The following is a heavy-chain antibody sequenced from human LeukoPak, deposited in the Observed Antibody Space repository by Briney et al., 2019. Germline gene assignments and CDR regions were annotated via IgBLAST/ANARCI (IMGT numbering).Heavy chain of an antibody. CDR1: GGSFSGHY. CDR2: IHHTGST. V-gene: IGHV4-34*01. D-gene: IGHD5-18*01. CDR3: ARLDTAMLYFDY. Sequence: PSETLSLTCAVYGGSFSGHYCIWIRQPPGKGLEWIGEIHHTGSTNYNPSLKSRVTISVDTSKNQFSLKLTSVTAADTAVYYCARLDTAMLYFDYWGQGALVTVSS. J-gene: IGHJ4*02.